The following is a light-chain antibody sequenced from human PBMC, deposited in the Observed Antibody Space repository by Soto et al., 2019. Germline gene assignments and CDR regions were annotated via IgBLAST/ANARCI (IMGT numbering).Light chain of an antibody. V-gene: IGKV1-12*01. CDR3: QQGDSFPIT. CDR2: AAS. CDR1: QSISSW. J-gene: IGKJ5*01. Sequence: DIQMTQSPSSVSASVGDSVTITCRASQSISSWLAWYQQKPGTVPKLLSYAASSLQSGVPSRFSGSGAGTEFTLTITSLQPEDFGTYYCQQGDSFPITFGQGTRLEIK.